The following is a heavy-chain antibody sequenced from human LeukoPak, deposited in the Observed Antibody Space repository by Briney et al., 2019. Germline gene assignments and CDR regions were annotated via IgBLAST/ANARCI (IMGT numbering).Heavy chain of an antibody. V-gene: IGHV7-4-1*02. CDR1: GYTFTDYY. Sequence: ASVKVSCKASGYTFTDYYMHWVRQAPGQGLEWMGWINTNTGNPTYAQGFTGRFVFSLDTSVSTAYLQISSLKAEDTAVYYRARGNGWYGDAFDIWGQGTMVTVSS. J-gene: IGHJ3*02. CDR3: ARGNGWYGDAFDI. CDR2: INTNTGNP. D-gene: IGHD6-19*01.